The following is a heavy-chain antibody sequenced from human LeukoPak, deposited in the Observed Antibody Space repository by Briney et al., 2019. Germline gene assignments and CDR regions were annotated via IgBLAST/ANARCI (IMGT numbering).Heavy chain of an antibody. CDR2: INSDGSTI. CDR1: GFTFSSYW. D-gene: IGHD6-19*01. J-gene: IGHJ4*02. V-gene: IGHV3-74*01. CDR3: ARITYSSGWYDY. Sequence: PGGSLRLSCAASGFTFSSYWMHWVRQAPGKGLVWVSHINSDGSTIRYADSVKGRFTISRDNAKNTLYLQMNSLRAEDTAVYYCARITYSSGWYDYWGQGSLATVSS.